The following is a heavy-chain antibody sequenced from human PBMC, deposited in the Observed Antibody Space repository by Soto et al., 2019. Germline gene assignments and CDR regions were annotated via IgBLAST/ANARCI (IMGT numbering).Heavy chain of an antibody. J-gene: IGHJ4*02. CDR2: INSDGSST. V-gene: IGHV3-74*01. CDR3: ATIRLWSGYPPADY. Sequence: GGSLRLSCAASGFTFSSYWMHWVRQAPGKGLVWVSRINSDGSSTSYADSVKGRFTISRDNAKNTLYLQMNSLRADDTAVYYCATIRLWSGYPPADYWGQGTLVTVSS. D-gene: IGHD3-3*01. CDR1: GFTFSSYW.